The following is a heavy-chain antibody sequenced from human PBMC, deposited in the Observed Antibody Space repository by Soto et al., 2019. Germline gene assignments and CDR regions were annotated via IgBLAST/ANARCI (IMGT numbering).Heavy chain of an antibody. D-gene: IGHD2-15*01. V-gene: IGHV4-30-2*01. CDR2: IFHSGST. J-gene: IGHJ3*01. Sequence: SETLSLTCTVSGGSISNYSWNWIRQPPGKGLEWIGYIFHSGSTYYNPSLKGRVTISIDRSKKYFSLKLSSVTAADTAVYYCARGGDGYSSGSFDVWGQGTLVTVSS. CDR3: ARGGDGYSSGSFDV. CDR1: GGSISNYS.